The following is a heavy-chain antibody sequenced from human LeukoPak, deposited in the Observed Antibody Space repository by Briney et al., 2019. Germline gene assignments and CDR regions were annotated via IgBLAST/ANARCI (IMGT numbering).Heavy chain of an antibody. Sequence: NPSETLSLTCTVSGGSISSYYWSWIRQPPGKGLEWIGYIYYSGSTNYNPSLKSRVTISVDTSKNQFSLKLSSVTAADTAVYYCARPGPSSAAFDIWGQGTMVTVSS. D-gene: IGHD3-22*01. CDR3: ARPGPSSAAFDI. CDR2: IYYSGST. J-gene: IGHJ3*02. V-gene: IGHV4-59*08. CDR1: GGSISSYY.